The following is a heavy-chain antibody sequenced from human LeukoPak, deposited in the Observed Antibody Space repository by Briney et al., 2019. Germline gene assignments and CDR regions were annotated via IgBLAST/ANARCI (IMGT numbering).Heavy chain of an antibody. CDR3: ARGLPPYYYDSSGQNWFDP. D-gene: IGHD3-22*01. CDR1: GYTFTGYY. V-gene: IGHV1-2*02. Sequence: ASVKVSCKASGYTFTGYYMHWVRQAPGQGLEWMGRINPHSGGTNYAQKFQGRVTMTRDTSISTAYMELSRLRSDDTAVYYCARGLPPYYYDSSGQNWFDPWGQGTLVTVSS. J-gene: IGHJ5*02. CDR2: INPHSGGT.